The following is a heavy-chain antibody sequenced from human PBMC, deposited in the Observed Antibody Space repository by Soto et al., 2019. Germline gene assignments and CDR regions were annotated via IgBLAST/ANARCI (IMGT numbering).Heavy chain of an antibody. D-gene: IGHD3-3*01. CDR1: GGTFSSYT. V-gene: IGHV1-69*02. CDR2: IIPILGIA. J-gene: IGHJ4*02. CDR3: ATEGRGFWSGYSNYFDY. Sequence: QVQLVQSGAEVKKPGSSVKVSCKASGGTFSSYTIIWVRQAPGQGLEWMGRIIPILGIANYAQKFQGRVTITADKSTSTAYMELSSLRSEDTAVYYCATEGRGFWSGYSNYFDYWGQGTLVTVSS.